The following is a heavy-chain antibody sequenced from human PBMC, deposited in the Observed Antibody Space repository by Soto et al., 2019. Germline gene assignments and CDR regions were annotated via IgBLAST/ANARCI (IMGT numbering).Heavy chain of an antibody. J-gene: IGHJ5*02. Sequence: QITLKESGPTLVKPTQTLTLTCTFSGFSLTTSGVGVGWIRRPPGKALQWLALIYWDDDKRYSPSLKSKLTNPTDTPKNQVVLTMTHMDPVDTATYYCAHRRVVVYDAGFDAWGQGTLVTVS. CDR3: AHRRVVVYDAGFDA. CDR1: GFSLTTSGVG. CDR2: IYWDDDK. D-gene: IGHD2-2*01. V-gene: IGHV2-5*02.